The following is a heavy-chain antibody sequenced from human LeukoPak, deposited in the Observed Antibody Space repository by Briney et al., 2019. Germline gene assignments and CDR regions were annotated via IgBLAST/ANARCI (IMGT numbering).Heavy chain of an antibody. V-gene: IGHV3-11*01. D-gene: IGHD3-22*01. J-gene: IGHJ5*02. CDR3: AAQGPHYYDSSGYYYARGWFDP. Sequence: GGSLRLSCAASGFTFSDYYMSWIRQAPGKGLEWVSYISSSGSTIYYADSVKGRFTISRDNAKNSLYLQMNSLRAEDTAVYYCAAQGPHYYDSSGYYYARGWFDPWGQGTLVTVSS. CDR1: GFTFSDYY. CDR2: ISSSGSTI.